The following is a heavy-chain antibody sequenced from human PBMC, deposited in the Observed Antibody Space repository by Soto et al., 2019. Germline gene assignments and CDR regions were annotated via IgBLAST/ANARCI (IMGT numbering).Heavy chain of an antibody. CDR3: ARDRDDHCSGGSCYSGGFDY. V-gene: IGHV1-3*01. J-gene: IGHJ4*02. CDR2: INAGNGNT. Sequence: QVQLVQSGAEVKKPGASVKVSCKASGYTFTSYAMHWVRQAPGQRLEWMGWINAGNGNTKYSQKFQGRVTITRDTSASTAYMELCSLRSEDTAVYYCARDRDDHCSGGSCYSGGFDYWGQGTLVTVSS. D-gene: IGHD2-15*01. CDR1: GYTFTSYA.